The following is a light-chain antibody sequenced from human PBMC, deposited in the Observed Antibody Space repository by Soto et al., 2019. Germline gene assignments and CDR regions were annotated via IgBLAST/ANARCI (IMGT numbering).Light chain of an antibody. J-gene: IGKJ4*01. Sequence: EIVLTQSPATLSLSPGERATLSCRASQSVGRNLAWYQHKPGQAPRLLIYDASTGATGVPARFSGGGSGTDFTLTINPLEPEDFTVYYCQQRSSWPLTFGGGTHVEMK. CDR1: QSVGRN. V-gene: IGKV3-11*01. CDR3: QQRSSWPLT. CDR2: DAS.